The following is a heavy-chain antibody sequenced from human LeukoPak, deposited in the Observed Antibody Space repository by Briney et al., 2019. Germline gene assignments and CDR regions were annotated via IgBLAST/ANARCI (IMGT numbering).Heavy chain of an antibody. CDR1: GFTFSSNW. V-gene: IGHV3-74*03. Sequence: GGSLRLSCVPSGFTFSSNWMDWVRQAPGKGLVWVSRINSDGSITAYADSVKGRFTISRDNAKNTLYLQMSNLRAEDTAVYYCARANYHDSWGQGTLVTVSS. CDR3: ARANYHDS. D-gene: IGHD3-22*01. J-gene: IGHJ5*02. CDR2: INSDGSIT.